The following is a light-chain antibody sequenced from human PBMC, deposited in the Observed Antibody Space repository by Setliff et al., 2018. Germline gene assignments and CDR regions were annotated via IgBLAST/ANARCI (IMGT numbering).Light chain of an antibody. J-gene: IGLJ1*01. CDR2: EVS. CDR1: SSDVGGYNY. CDR3: SSYAGSNTPYV. Sequence: QSVLTQPPSASGSPGQSVTISCTGTSSDVGGYNYVSWYQQHPGKAPKLMIYEVSKRSSGVPDRFSGSKSGNTASLTVSGLQAEYEADYYCSSYAGSNTPYVFGTGTKVTVL. V-gene: IGLV2-8*01.